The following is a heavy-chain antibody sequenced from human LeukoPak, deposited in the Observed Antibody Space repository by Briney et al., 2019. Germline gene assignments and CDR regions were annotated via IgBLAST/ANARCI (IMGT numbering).Heavy chain of an antibody. Sequence: PGGSLRLSCAASGFTVSSNEMSWVRQAPGKGLEWVSSISGGSTYYADSRKGRFTISRDNAKDSLYLQMNSLRAEDTALYYCAVATRSFLPDYCWGQGTLVTVSS. CDR3: AVATRSFLPDYC. CDR2: ISGGST. CDR1: GFTVSSNE. D-gene: IGHD5-12*01. J-gene: IGHJ4*02. V-gene: IGHV3-38-3*01.